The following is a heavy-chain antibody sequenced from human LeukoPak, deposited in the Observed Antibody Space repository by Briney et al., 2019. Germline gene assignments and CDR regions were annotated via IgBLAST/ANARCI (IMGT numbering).Heavy chain of an antibody. CDR1: GGSFSGYY. CDR3: ARVGGYYGSGSYYPLDY. CDR2: INHSGST. D-gene: IGHD3-10*01. J-gene: IGHJ4*02. Sequence: SETPSLTCAVYGGSFSGYYWSWIRQPPGKGLEWIGEINHSGSTNYNPSLKSRVTISVDTSKNQFSLKLSSVTAADTAAYYCARVGGYYGSGSYYPLDYWGQGTLVTVSS. V-gene: IGHV4-34*01.